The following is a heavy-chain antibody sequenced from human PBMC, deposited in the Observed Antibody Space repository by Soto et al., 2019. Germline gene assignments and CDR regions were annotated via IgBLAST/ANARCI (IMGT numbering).Heavy chain of an antibody. V-gene: IGHV3-30*18. D-gene: IGHD3-3*01. CDR3: AKGIRFLEWFPPTDYMDV. CDR1: GFTFSSYG. CDR2: ISYDGSNK. J-gene: IGHJ6*03. Sequence: GGSLRLSCAASGFTFSSYGMHWVRQAPGKGLEWVAVISYDGSNKYYADSVKGRFTISRDNSKNTLYLQMNSLRAEDTAVYYCAKGIRFLEWFPPTDYMDVWGKGTTVTV.